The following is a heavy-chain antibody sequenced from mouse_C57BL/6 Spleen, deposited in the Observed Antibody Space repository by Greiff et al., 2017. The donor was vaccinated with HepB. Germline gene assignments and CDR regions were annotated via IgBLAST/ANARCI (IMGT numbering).Heavy chain of an antibody. CDR1: GYAFSSSW. D-gene: IGHD1-1*01. J-gene: IGHJ1*03. Sequence: QVQLQQSGPELVKPGASVKISCKASGYAFSSSWMNWVKQRPGKGLEWIGRIYPGDGDTNYNGKFKGKATLTADKSSSTAYMQLSSLTSEDSAVYVCARGAFYYGSSYWYFDVWGTGTTVTVSS. CDR3: ARGAFYYGSSYWYFDV. V-gene: IGHV1-82*01. CDR2: IYPGDGDT.